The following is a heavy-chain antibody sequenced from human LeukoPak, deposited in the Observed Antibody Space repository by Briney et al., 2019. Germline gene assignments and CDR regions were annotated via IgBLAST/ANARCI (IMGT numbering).Heavy chain of an antibody. Sequence: GGSLRLSCAASGFTFSSYSMNWVRQAPGKGLEWVSSISSSSSYIYYADSVKGRFTISRDNSKNTLYLQMNSLRAEDTAVYYCAKDHIVVVTARGDFDYWGQGTLVTVSS. CDR1: GFTFSSYS. D-gene: IGHD2-21*02. J-gene: IGHJ4*02. CDR2: ISSSSSYI. V-gene: IGHV3-21*04. CDR3: AKDHIVVVTARGDFDY.